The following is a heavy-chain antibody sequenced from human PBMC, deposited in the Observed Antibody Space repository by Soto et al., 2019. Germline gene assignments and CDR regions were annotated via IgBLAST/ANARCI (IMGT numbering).Heavy chain of an antibody. CDR3: AKDHGTTDDSSGYHTLYWYFDL. CDR2: ISYDGSNK. Sequence: GGSLRLSCAASGFTFSSYGMHWVRQAPGKGLEWVAVISYDGSNKYYADSVKGRFTISRDNSKNTLYLQMNSLRAEDTAVYYCAKDHGTTDDSSGYHTLYWYFDLWGRGTLVTVSS. CDR1: GFTFSSYG. D-gene: IGHD3-22*01. J-gene: IGHJ2*01. V-gene: IGHV3-30*18.